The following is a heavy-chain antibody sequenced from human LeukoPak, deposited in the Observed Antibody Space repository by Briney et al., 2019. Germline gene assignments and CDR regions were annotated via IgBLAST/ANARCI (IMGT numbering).Heavy chain of an antibody. J-gene: IGHJ4*02. V-gene: IGHV1-46*01. D-gene: IGHD2-2*01. Sequence: ASVKISCKASGYTFTSYYMHWVRQAPGQGLEWMGIINPSSGSTSYAQKFQGRVTMTRDTSTSTVYMELSSLRSEDTAVYYCARVFRYCGSTSCVNGYFDYWGQGTLVTVSS. CDR3: ARVFRYCGSTSCVNGYFDY. CDR1: GYTFTSYY. CDR2: INPSSGST.